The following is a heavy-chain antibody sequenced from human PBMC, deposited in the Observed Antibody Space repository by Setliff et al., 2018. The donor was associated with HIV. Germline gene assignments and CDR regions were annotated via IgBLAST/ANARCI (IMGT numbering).Heavy chain of an antibody. CDR3: ARRAYYDFWSGFYLSIANRFDS. Sequence: SETLSLTCTVSGGSIRSRDYSWGWIRQPPGKGLEWIVSLPHSGATFYNPSLRSRVTTSEDTSKNQFSLRLSSVTTADTAVYYCARRAYYDFWSGFYLSIANRFDSWGQGMLVTVSS. CDR1: GGSIRSRDYS. J-gene: IGHJ5*01. V-gene: IGHV4-39*01. CDR2: LPHSGAT. D-gene: IGHD3-3*01.